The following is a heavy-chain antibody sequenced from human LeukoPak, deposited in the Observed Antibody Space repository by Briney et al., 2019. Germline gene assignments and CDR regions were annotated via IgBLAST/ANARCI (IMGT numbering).Heavy chain of an antibody. CDR3: ARERYSSGWYGFYYGMDV. D-gene: IGHD6-19*01. CDR2: INHSGST. J-gene: IGHJ6*02. V-gene: IGHV4-34*01. CDR1: GGSISSYY. Sequence: SETLSLTCTVSGGSISSYYWSWIRQPPGKGLEWIGEINHSGSTNYNPSLKSRVTISVDTSKNQFSLKLSSVTAADTAVYYCARERYSSGWYGFYYGMDVWGQGTTVTVSS.